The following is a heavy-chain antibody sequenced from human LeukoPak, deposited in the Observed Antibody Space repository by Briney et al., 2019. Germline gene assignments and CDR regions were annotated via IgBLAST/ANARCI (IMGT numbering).Heavy chain of an antibody. V-gene: IGHV3-66*01. D-gene: IGHD4-17*01. J-gene: IGHJ4*02. Sequence: GGSLRLSCAVSGFTVSGSYMSWVRQAPGKGLEWVSVIYNNGDTYYADSVKGRFTISRDNSKNTLSLQMHSLRAEDTAVYYCARRPDYGDYLFDYWGQGTLVTVSS. CDR1: GFTVSGSY. CDR3: ARRPDYGDYLFDY. CDR2: IYNNGDT.